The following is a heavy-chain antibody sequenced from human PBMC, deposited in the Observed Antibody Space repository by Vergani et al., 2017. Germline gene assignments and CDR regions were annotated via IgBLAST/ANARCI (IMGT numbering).Heavy chain of an antibody. CDR3: ARDFHDSSGYSYDAFDI. V-gene: IGHV3-48*04. CDR2: ISSSSSTI. Sequence: EVQLVESGGGLVQPGGSLRLSCAASGFTFSSYSLNWVRPAPGKGLEWVSYISSSSSTIYYADSVKGRFTISRDNAKNSLYLQMNSLRAEDTAVYYCARDFHDSSGYSYDAFDIWGQGTMVTVSS. J-gene: IGHJ3*02. D-gene: IGHD3-22*01. CDR1: GFTFSSYS.